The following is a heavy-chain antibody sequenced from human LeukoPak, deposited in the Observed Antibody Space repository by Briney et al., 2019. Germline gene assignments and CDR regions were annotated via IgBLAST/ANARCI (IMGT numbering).Heavy chain of an antibody. J-gene: IGHJ4*02. Sequence: SETLSLTCAVYGGSFSVYYWSWIRQPPGKGLEWIGEINHSGSTNYNPSLKSRVTISVDTSKNQFSLKLSSVTAADTAVYYCARGRYISGNLYWGQGTLVTVSS. CDR3: ARGRYISGNLY. CDR2: INHSGST. CDR1: GGSFSVYY. D-gene: IGHD6-19*01. V-gene: IGHV4-34*01.